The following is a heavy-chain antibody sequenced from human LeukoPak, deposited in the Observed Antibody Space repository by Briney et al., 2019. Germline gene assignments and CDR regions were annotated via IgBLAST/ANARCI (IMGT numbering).Heavy chain of an antibody. CDR3: AREAVDAKKDAFDI. D-gene: IGHD3-9*01. J-gene: IGHJ3*02. Sequence: ASVKVSCKASGGTFSSYAISWVRQAPGQGLEWMGWISAYNGNTNYAQKLQGRVTMTTDTSTSTAYMELRSLRSDDTAVYYCAREAVDAKKDAFDIWGQGTMVTVSS. CDR2: ISAYNGNT. CDR1: GGTFSSYA. V-gene: IGHV1-18*01.